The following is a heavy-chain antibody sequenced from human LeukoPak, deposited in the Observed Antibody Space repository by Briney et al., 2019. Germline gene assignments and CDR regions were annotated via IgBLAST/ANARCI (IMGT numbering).Heavy chain of an antibody. D-gene: IGHD3-3*01. Sequence: SVKVSCKASGGTFSDYALNWVRQAPGQGLEWMGVFIPILGTANSTQKFQGRVTITADISTNTVYMELSSLRSEDTAVYFCAGIPVFGVVLHQEPVWGEGTMVTVSS. V-gene: IGHV1-69*10. CDR2: FIPILGTA. CDR1: GGTFSDYA. J-gene: IGHJ6*04. CDR3: AGIPVFGVVLHQEPV.